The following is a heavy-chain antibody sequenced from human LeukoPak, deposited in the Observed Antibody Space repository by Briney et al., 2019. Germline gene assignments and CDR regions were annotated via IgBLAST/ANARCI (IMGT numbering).Heavy chain of an antibody. D-gene: IGHD5-18*01. J-gene: IGHJ3*02. V-gene: IGHV4-34*01. CDR2: INHSGTT. Sequence: SETLSLTCGVHGVTFSGYFWTWIRQPPGKGLQWIAEINHSGTTSYNPSLQSRVTISVDTSKNQFSLKLSSVTAADTAVYYCARSGYREGADALDIWGQGTMVTVSS. CDR1: GVTFSGYF. CDR3: ARSGYREGADALDI.